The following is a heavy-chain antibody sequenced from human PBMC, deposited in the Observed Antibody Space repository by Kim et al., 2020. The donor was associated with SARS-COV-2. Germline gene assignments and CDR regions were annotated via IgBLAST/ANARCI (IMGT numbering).Heavy chain of an antibody. Sequence: SETLSLTCAVYGGSFSGYYWSWIRQPPGKGLEWIGEINHSGSTNYNPSLKSRVTISVDTSKNQFSLKLSSVTAADTAVYYCARGDIVVVPAAYYYYYGMDVWGQGTTVTVSS. J-gene: IGHJ6*02. D-gene: IGHD2-2*01. CDR1: GGSFSGYY. V-gene: IGHV4-34*01. CDR2: INHSGST. CDR3: ARGDIVVVPAAYYYYYGMDV.